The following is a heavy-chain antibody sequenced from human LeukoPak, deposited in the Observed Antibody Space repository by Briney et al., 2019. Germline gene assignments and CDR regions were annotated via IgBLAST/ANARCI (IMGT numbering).Heavy chain of an antibody. V-gene: IGHV3-74*01. CDR1: GFTFSSYW. Sequence: PGGSLRLSCAAPGFTFSSYWMHWVRQAPGKGLVWVSRINSDGSSTSYADSVKGRFTISRDNAKNTLYLQMNSLRAEDTAVYYCARVVVVPAAIRENWFDPWGQGTLVTVSS. CDR2: INSDGSST. D-gene: IGHD2-2*02. CDR3: ARVVVVPAAIRENWFDP. J-gene: IGHJ5*02.